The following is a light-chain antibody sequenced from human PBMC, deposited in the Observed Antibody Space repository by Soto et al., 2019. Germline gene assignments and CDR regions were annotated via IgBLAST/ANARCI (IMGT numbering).Light chain of an antibody. CDR1: QSVSSN. CDR2: GAS. V-gene: IGKV3-15*01. J-gene: IGKJ5*01. CDR3: KQYNNWPPIT. Sequence: EIVMTQSPATLSVSPGERATLSCRASQSVSSNLAWYQQKPGQAPRLLIYGASTRATGIPARFSGSGSGTEFTLTISSLQSEDFAVYYCKQYNNWPPITFGQGTRLVIK.